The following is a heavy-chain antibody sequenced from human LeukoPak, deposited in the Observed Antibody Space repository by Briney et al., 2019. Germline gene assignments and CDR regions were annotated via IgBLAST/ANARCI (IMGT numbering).Heavy chain of an antibody. CDR1: GFTFSGYG. CDR2: ISYDGSNK. D-gene: IGHD3-10*02. V-gene: IGHV3-30*12. Sequence: GGSLRLSCAASGFTFSGYGMHWVRQAPGKGLEWVAVISYDGSNKYYADSVKGRFTISRDNAKNSPYLQMNSLRAEDTAVYYCAELGITMIGGVWGKGTTVTISS. CDR3: AELGITMIGGV. J-gene: IGHJ6*04.